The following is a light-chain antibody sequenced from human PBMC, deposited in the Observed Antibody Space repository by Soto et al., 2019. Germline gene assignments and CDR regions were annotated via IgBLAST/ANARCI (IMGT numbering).Light chain of an antibody. CDR3: TSYAGSNNV. CDR1: SSDVGGYNY. V-gene: IGLV2-8*01. CDR2: VVN. Sequence: QSALTQPPSASGSPGQSVTISCTGTSSDVGGYNYVSWYQHHPGKAPKLIIYVVNKRPSGVPDRFSGSKSGTTASLTVSGLQAEDEADYYCTSYAGSNNVFGTGTKLTVL. J-gene: IGLJ1*01.